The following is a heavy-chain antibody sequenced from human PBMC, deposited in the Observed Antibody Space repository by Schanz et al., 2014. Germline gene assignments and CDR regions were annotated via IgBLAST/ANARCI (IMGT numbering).Heavy chain of an antibody. Sequence: EVQLVESGGGLVEPGGSLGLSCAASGFTFNNAWMSWVRQAPGKGLEWVSVIYSGGSTYYADSVKGRFTISRDNSKNTLNLQMTGLRAEDTAVYYWASHETLSTTAGYPSWGQGTLVAVSS. CDR2: IYSGGST. CDR1: GFTFNNAW. J-gene: IGHJ4*02. D-gene: IGHD2-2*01. V-gene: IGHV3-66*01. CDR3: ASHETLSTTAGYPS.